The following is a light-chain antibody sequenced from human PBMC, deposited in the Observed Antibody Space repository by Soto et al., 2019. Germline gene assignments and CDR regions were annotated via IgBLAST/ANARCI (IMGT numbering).Light chain of an antibody. CDR2: GAS. Sequence: EIVLTQSPGTLSLSPGERATLSCRASQSVSSTYSAWNQQKPGQAPRLLIYGASNRATGIPDRFSGSGSGTDFTLTISRLEPEDFAVYYCQQYGSSPPITFGQGTRLEIK. CDR1: QSVSSTY. CDR3: QQYGSSPPIT. V-gene: IGKV3-20*01. J-gene: IGKJ5*01.